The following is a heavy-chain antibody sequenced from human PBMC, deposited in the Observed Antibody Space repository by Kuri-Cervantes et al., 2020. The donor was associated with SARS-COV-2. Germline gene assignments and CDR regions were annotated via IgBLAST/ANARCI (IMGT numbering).Heavy chain of an antibody. CDR1: GFTFGDYY. CDR2: ISGSSTTI. CDR3: ARDRAYSSSEYNWFDP. J-gene: IGHJ5*02. Sequence: GESLKISCAASGFTFGDYYMTWIRQAPGKGLEWVSYISGSSTTIYNADSVKGRFTISRDNAKNSLYLQMNSLRAEDTAVYYCARDRAYSSSEYNWFDPWGQGTLVTVSS. D-gene: IGHD6-6*01. V-gene: IGHV3-11*04.